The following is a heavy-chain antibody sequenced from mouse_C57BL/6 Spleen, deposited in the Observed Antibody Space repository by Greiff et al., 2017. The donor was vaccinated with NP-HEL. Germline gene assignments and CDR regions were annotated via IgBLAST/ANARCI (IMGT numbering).Heavy chain of an antibody. CDR3: ARALYYGSRRFAY. CDR2: INPNNGGT. Sequence: EVQLQQSGPELVKPGASVKIPCKASGYTFTDYNMDWVKQSHGKSLEWIGDINPNNGGTIYNQKFKGKATLTVDKSSSTAYIELRSLTSEDTAVYYCARALYYGSRRFAYWGQGTLVTVSA. J-gene: IGHJ3*01. V-gene: IGHV1-18*01. CDR1: GYTFTDYN. D-gene: IGHD1-1*01.